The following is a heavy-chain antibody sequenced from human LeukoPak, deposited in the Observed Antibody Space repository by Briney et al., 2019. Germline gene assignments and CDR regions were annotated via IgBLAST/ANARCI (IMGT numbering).Heavy chain of an antibody. CDR3: ARRYTNFDY. V-gene: IGHV4-34*01. CDR2: INHSGST. D-gene: IGHD3-9*01. CDR1: GGSFSGYY. Sequence: SETLSLTCAVYGGSFSGYYWSWIRQPPGKGLEWIGEINHSGSTNYNPPLKSRVTISVDTSKNQFSLKLSSVTAADTAVYYCARRYTNFDYWGQGTLVTVSS. J-gene: IGHJ4*02.